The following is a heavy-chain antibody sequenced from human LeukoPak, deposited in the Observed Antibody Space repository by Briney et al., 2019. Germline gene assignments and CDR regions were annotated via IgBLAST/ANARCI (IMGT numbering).Heavy chain of an antibody. V-gene: IGHV1-2*02. D-gene: IGHD6-13*01. J-gene: IGHJ3*02. CDR2: INPNSGGT. CDR3: ARGLGSSWYHAFDI. Sequence: GASVKVSCKASGYTFTGYYMHWVRQAPGQGLEWMGWINPNSGGTNYAQKFQGRVTMTRDTSTSTVYMELSSLRSEDTAVYYCARGLGSSWYHAFDIWGQGTMVTVSS. CDR1: GYTFTGYY.